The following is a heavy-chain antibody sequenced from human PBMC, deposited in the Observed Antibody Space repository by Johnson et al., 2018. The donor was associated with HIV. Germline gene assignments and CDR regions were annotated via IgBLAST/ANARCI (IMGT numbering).Heavy chain of an antibody. CDR3: ARDEDTAMVPDAFDI. V-gene: IGHV3-7*01. J-gene: IGHJ3*02. CDR2: IKQDGSEK. D-gene: IGHD5-18*01. Sequence: MLLVESGGGLVQPGGSLRLSCAASGFTFSSYWMSWVRQAPGKGLEWVANIKQDGSEKYYVDSVKGRFTISRDNAKNSLYLQMNSLRAEDTAVYYCARDEDTAMVPDAFDIWGQGTMVTVSS. CDR1: GFTFSSYW.